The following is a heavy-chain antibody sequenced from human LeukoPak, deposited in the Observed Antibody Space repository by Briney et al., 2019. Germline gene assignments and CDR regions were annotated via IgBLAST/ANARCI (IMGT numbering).Heavy chain of an antibody. CDR2: IIPILGIA. D-gene: IGHD6-19*01. V-gene: IGHV1-69*04. Sequence: GASVKVSCKASGGTFSSYAISWVRQAPGQGLEWMGRIIPILGIANYAQKFQGRVTITADKSTSTAYMELSSLRSEDTAVYYCASPYSSGGGWYFDLWGRGTLVTVSS. J-gene: IGHJ2*01. CDR1: GGTFSSYA. CDR3: ASPYSSGGGWYFDL.